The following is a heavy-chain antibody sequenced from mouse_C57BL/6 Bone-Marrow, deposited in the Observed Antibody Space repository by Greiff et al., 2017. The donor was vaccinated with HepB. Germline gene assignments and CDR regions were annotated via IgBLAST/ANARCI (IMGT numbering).Heavy chain of an antibody. CDR3: ARRMVTTYYFDY. CDR1: GCSITSGYY. J-gene: IGHJ2*01. V-gene: IGHV3-6*01. D-gene: IGHD2-2*01. Sequence: EVQLQESGPGLVKPSQSLSLTCSVTGCSITSGYYWNWIRQFPGNKLEWMGYISYDGSNNYNPSLKNRISITRDTSKNQFFLKLNSVTTEDTATYYCARRMVTTYYFDYWGQGTTLTVSS. CDR2: ISYDGSN.